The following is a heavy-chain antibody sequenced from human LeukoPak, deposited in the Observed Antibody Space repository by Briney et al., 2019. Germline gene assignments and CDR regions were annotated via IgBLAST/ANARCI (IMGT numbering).Heavy chain of an antibody. V-gene: IGHV5-51*01. Sequence: GESLKISCKGSGYSFTSYWIGWVRPMPGKGLEWMGIIYPGDSDTRYSPSFQGQVTISADKSISTAYLQWSSLKASDTAMYYYARPLYSSGWYSDYWGQGTLVTVSS. J-gene: IGHJ4*02. CDR1: GYSFTSYW. CDR3: ARPLYSSGWYSDY. CDR2: IYPGDSDT. D-gene: IGHD6-19*01.